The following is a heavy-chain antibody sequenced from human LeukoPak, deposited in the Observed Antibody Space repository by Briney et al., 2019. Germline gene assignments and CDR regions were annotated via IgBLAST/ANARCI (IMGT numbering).Heavy chain of an antibody. CDR2: IYYIGTT. CDR3: ARDFIAVAGTRYYYYMDV. D-gene: IGHD6-19*01. J-gene: IGHJ6*03. CDR1: GGSISSSSYY. V-gene: IGHV4-39*07. Sequence: SGTLSLTCTVSGGSISSSSYYWGWIRQPPGKGLEWIGSIYYIGTTHYNPSLESRVTISVDTSKNQFSLKLSSVTAADTAVYYCARDFIAVAGTRYYYYMDVWGKGTTVTVSS.